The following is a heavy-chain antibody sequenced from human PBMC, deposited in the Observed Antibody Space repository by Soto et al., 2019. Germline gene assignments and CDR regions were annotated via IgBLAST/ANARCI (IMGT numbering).Heavy chain of an antibody. V-gene: IGHV3-30*18. J-gene: IGHJ4*02. Sequence: QVQLVESGGGVVQPGTSLRLSCAASGFTFSSYGMHWVRQAPGKGLERVAIILFDGSNQYYADSVKGRFTISRDNSKNTVYLQMNSLRVEDTDVYYCAKEAYSGATSGAPFDYWGQGTLVTVSS. CDR2: ILFDGSNQ. CDR3: AKEAYSGATSGAPFDY. D-gene: IGHD2-15*01. CDR1: GFTFSSYG.